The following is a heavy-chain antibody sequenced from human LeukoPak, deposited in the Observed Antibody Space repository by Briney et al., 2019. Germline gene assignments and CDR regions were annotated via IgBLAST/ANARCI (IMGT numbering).Heavy chain of an antibody. CDR3: ARVRGVIGEADSWFDP. J-gene: IGHJ5*02. CDR1: GGSISSSSYY. Sequence: SETLSLTCTVSGGSISSSSYYWGWIRQPPGKGLEWIGSIYYSGSTYYNPSLKSRVTISVDTSKNQFSLKLSSVTAADTAVYYCARVRGVIGEADSWFDPWGQGTLVTVSS. V-gene: IGHV4-39*07. D-gene: IGHD3-10*01. CDR2: IYYSGST.